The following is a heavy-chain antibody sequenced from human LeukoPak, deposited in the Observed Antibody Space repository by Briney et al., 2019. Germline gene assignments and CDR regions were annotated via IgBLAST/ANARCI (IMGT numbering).Heavy chain of an antibody. CDR2: IYYSGST. J-gene: IGHJ3*02. CDR3: ARHVPGYLNAFDI. V-gene: IGHV4-59*08. CDR1: GGSISSYY. D-gene: IGHD2-15*01. Sequence: SETLSLTCTVSGGSISSYYWSWIRQPPGKGLEWIGYIYYSGSTNYNPSLKSRVTISVDTSKNQFSLKLSSVTAADTAVYYCARHVPGYLNAFDIWGQGTMVTVSS.